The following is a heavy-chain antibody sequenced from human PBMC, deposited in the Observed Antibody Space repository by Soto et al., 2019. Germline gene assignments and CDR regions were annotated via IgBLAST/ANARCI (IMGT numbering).Heavy chain of an antibody. D-gene: IGHD1-26*01. Sequence: ASVKVSCKASGYTFTGYYMHWVRQAPGQGLEWMGWINPNSGGTNYAQKFQGRFTMTRDTSISTAYMELSRLRSDDTAVYYCAKGGAIVAAGTRVYLYNAMDVWGQGTTVTVSS. CDR3: AKGGAIVAAGTRVYLYNAMDV. CDR1: GYTFTGYY. V-gene: IGHV1-2*02. J-gene: IGHJ6*02. CDR2: INPNSGGT.